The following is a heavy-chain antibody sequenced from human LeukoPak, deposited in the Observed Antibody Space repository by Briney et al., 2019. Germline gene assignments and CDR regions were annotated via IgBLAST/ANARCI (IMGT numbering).Heavy chain of an antibody. CDR2: FDPEDGET. CDR1: GYTLTELS. D-gene: IGHD4-17*01. CDR3: ARAVSYDYGDYEAFDI. V-gene: IGHV1-24*01. Sequence: GASVKVSCKVSGYTLTELSMHWVRQAPGKGLEWMGGFDPEDGETIYAQKFQGRVTMTEDTSTDTACMELSSLRSEDTAVYYCARAVSYDYGDYEAFDIWGQGTMVTVSS. J-gene: IGHJ3*02.